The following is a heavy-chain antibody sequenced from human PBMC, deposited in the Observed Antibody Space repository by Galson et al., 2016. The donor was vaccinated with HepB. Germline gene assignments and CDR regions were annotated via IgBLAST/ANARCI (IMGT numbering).Heavy chain of an antibody. CDR1: GASISRGNW. Sequence: ETLSLTCAVSGASISRGNWWNWVRQPPGKGLEWIGEVYHSGSTSYNPSLKSRVTISVDKSKNQFSLNLSSVTAADTAVYYCARGMYYYDSRETAWGQGTLVTVSS. D-gene: IGHD3-22*01. CDR3: ARGMYYYDSRETA. V-gene: IGHV4-4*02. CDR2: VYHSGST. J-gene: IGHJ5*02.